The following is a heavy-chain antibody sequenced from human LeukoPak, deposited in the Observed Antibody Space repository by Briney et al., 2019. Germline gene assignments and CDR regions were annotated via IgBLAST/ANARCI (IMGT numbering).Heavy chain of an antibody. Sequence: SETLSLTCTVSGGSIGSYYWSWIRQPPGKGLEWIAYTGYSVSTSCNPSFKSRVTMSIDTFKNQFSLKLNSVTAADTAVYYCARHGGSWTFDYWGQGTLVTVSS. CDR2: TGYSVST. V-gene: IGHV4-59*08. D-gene: IGHD6-13*01. J-gene: IGHJ4*02. CDR3: ARHGGSWTFDY. CDR1: GGSIGSYY.